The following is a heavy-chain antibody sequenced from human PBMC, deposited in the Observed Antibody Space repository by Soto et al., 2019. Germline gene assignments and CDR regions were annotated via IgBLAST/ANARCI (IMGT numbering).Heavy chain of an antibody. CDR3: ARDGGSSHDAFDI. D-gene: IGHD1-26*01. CDR1: GGSFSGYY. Sequence: QVQLQQWGAGLLKPSETLSLTCAVYGGSFSGYYWNWLRQPPGKGLEWIGRINYSGSTDYNPSLKSRVTISVDTSKNQFSLKLTSVTAADTAVYYCARDGGSSHDAFDIWGQGTMVTVSS. CDR2: INYSGST. V-gene: IGHV4-34*01. J-gene: IGHJ3*02.